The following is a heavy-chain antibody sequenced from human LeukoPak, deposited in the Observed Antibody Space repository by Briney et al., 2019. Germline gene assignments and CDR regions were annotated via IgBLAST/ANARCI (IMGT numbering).Heavy chain of an antibody. D-gene: IGHD5-18*01. V-gene: IGHV1-2*02. CDR3: AREGDTAIDKNWFDP. CDR1: GYTFIGYY. J-gene: IGHJ5*02. Sequence: ASVKVSCKASGYTFIGYYLHWVRQAPGQGLEGVGWINHKTGVTNYAQRFQGRVTLTRDTSISTAYMELSRLRSDDTAVYYCAREGDTAIDKNWFDPWGLGSLVTVFS. CDR2: INHKTGVT.